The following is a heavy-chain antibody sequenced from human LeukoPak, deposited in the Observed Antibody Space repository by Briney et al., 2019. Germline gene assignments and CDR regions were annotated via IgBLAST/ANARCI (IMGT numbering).Heavy chain of an antibody. CDR1: GGSISSYY. V-gene: IGHV4-59*01. CDR2: IYYSGST. Sequence: SETLSLTCTVSGGSISSYYWSWIRQPPGKGLEWIGYIYYSGSTNYNPSLKSRVTISVDTSKNQFSLKLSSVTAADTAVYYCARALATDGGNGYYFDYWGQGTLVTVSS. J-gene: IGHJ4*02. D-gene: IGHD4-23*01. CDR3: ARALATDGGNGYYFDY.